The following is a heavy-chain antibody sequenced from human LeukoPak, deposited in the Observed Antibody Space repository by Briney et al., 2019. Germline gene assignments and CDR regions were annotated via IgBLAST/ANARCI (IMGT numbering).Heavy chain of an antibody. Sequence: PGGSLRLSCAASGFTFSSYAMHWVRQAPGKGLEWVAVISYDGSNKYYADSVKGRFTISRDNSKNTLYLQMNSPRAEDTVVYYCARQYGDYVDYFDYWGQGTLVTVSS. CDR2: ISYDGSNK. CDR1: GFTFSSYA. D-gene: IGHD4-17*01. V-gene: IGHV3-30-3*01. J-gene: IGHJ4*02. CDR3: ARQYGDYVDYFDY.